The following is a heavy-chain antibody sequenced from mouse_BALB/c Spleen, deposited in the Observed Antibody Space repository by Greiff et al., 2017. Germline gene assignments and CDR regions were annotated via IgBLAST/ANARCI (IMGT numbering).Heavy chain of an antibody. D-gene: IGHD2-12*01. J-gene: IGHJ4*01. V-gene: IGHV5-9-4*01. CDR3: ARTYYNAMDY. CDR2: ISSGGSYT. Sequence: EVKLMESGGGLVKPGGSLKLSCAASGFTFSSYAMSWVRQSPEKRLEWVAEISSGGSYTYYPDTVTGRFTISRDNAKNTLYLEMSSLRSEDTAMYYCARTYYNAMDYWGQGTSVTVSS. CDR1: GFTFSSYA.